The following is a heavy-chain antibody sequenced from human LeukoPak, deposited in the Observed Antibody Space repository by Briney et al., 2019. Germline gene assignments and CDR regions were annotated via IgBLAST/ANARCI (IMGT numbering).Heavy chain of an antibody. CDR1: GYTFTGYY. D-gene: IGHD6-13*01. Sequence: GASVKVSCKASGYTFTGYYMHWVRQAPGQGLEWMGWINPNGGGTNYAQKFQGRVTMTRDTSISTAYMELSRLRSDDTAVYYCAREGAAAGTHLDYWGQGTLVTVSS. V-gene: IGHV1-2*02. J-gene: IGHJ4*02. CDR2: INPNGGGT. CDR3: AREGAAAGTHLDY.